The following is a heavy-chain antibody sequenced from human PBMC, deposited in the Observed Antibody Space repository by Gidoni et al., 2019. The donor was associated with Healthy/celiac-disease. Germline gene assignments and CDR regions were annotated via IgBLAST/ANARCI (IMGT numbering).Heavy chain of an antibody. J-gene: IGHJ3*02. CDR3: ARDLDYGGNRHAFDI. D-gene: IGHD4-17*01. CDR2: IWYDGSNK. V-gene: IGHV3-33*01. Sequence: QVQLVESGGGVVQPGRSLRLSCAASGFPFSSYGMPWVRQAPGQGLEWVAVIWYDGSNKYYADSVKGRFTISRDNSKNTLYLQMNSLRAEDTAVYYCARDLDYGGNRHAFDIWGQGTMVTVSS. CDR1: GFPFSSYG.